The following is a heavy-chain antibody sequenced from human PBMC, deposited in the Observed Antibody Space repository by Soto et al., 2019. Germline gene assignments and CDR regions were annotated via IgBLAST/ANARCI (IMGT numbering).Heavy chain of an antibody. CDR2: IIPIFRSS. V-gene: IGHV1-69*13. Sequence: SVKVSCEASGGTFTDYAFSWVRQAPGQGLKWMGGIIPIFRSSNFAQKFQGRLTIFADASAGTAYMELSSLRSDDTAIYYCAKDVGFQQHLFVFDLWGQGTLVTVSS. D-gene: IGHD3-10*02. CDR1: GGTFTDYA. CDR3: AKDVGFQQHLFVFDL. J-gene: IGHJ4*02.